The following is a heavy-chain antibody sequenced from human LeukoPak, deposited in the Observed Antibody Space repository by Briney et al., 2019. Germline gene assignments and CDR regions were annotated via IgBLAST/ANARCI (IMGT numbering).Heavy chain of an antibody. CDR2: IKSKTDGETT. D-gene: IGHD2-15*01. Sequence: PGGSLRLSCVASGFIFNNAWMTWVRQAPGKGLEWVGRIKSKTDGETTDYAAPVKGRFTISRDDSRNTLYLQMNSLKIEDTAVYYCTTRWWADYYYMDVWGKGTTVIVSS. J-gene: IGHJ6*03. V-gene: IGHV3-15*01. CDR1: GFIFNNAW. CDR3: TTRWWADYYYMDV.